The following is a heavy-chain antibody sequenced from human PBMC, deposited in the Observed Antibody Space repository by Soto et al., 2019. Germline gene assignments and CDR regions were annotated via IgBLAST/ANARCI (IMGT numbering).Heavy chain of an antibody. CDR2: ISGSGGST. V-gene: IGHV3-23*01. J-gene: IGHJ3*02. CDR3: AKDEERYCSGGSCYWRPQHVFDI. Sequence: GGSLRLSCAASGFTVSSNYMSWVRQAPGKGLEWVSVISGSGGSTYYADSVKGRFTISRDNSKNTLYLQMNSLRAEDTAVYYCAKDEERYCSGGSCYWRPQHVFDIWGQGTMVIVSS. D-gene: IGHD2-15*01. CDR1: GFTVSSNY.